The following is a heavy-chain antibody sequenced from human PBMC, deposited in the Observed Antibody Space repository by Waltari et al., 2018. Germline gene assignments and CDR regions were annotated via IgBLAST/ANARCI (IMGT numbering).Heavy chain of an antibody. D-gene: IGHD3-10*01. J-gene: IGHJ6*02. CDR2: IYSGGST. CDR3: AREAGAPYYYYGMDV. V-gene: IGHV3-66*02. CDR1: GFTVSSNY. Sequence: EVQLVESGGGLVQPGGSLRLSCAASGFTVSSNYMSWVRQAPGKGLEWVSVIYSGGSTYYADSVKGRFTISRDNSKNTLYLQMNSLRAEDTAVYYCAREAGAPYYYYGMDVWGQGTTVTVSS.